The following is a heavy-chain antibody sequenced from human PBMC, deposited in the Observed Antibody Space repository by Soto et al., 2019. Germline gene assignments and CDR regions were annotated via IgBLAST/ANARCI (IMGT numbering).Heavy chain of an antibody. J-gene: IGHJ6*02. Sequence: GGSLRLSCAASGFTFSSYSMNWVRQAPGKGLEWVSYISSSSSTIYYADSVKGRFTISRDNAKNSLYLQMNSLRDEDTAVYYCARDVRSKLAAGYGMDVWGQGTTVTVSS. CDR3: ARDVRSKLAAGYGMDV. V-gene: IGHV3-48*02. CDR1: GFTFSSYS. D-gene: IGHD6-13*01. CDR2: ISSSSSTI.